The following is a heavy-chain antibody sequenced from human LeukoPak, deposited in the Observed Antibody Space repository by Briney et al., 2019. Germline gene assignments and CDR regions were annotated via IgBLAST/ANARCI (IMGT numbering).Heavy chain of an antibody. CDR3: AREGYYDFWSGYYSFDY. V-gene: IGHV3-66*01. CDR1: GFTVSSNY. J-gene: IGHJ4*02. Sequence: PGGSLRLSCAASGFTVSSNYMSWVRQAPGKGLEWVSVIYSGGSTYYADSVKGRFTISRDNSKNTLYLQMNSLRAEDTAVYYCAREGYYDFWSGYYSFDYWGQGTLVTVSS. CDR2: IYSGGST. D-gene: IGHD3-3*01.